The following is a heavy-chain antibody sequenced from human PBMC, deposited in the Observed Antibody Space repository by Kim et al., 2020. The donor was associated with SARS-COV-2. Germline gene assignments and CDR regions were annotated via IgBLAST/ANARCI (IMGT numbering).Heavy chain of an antibody. V-gene: IGHV4-59*01. D-gene: IGHD5-18*01. Sequence: SETLSLTCTVSGGSISSYYWSWIRQPPGKGLEWIGYIYYSGSTNYNPSLKSRVTISVDTSKNQFSLKLSSVTAADTAVYYCARVGYSYGRYYYGMDVWGQGTTVTVSS. CDR1: GGSISSYY. CDR3: ARVGYSYGRYYYGMDV. CDR2: IYYSGST. J-gene: IGHJ6*02.